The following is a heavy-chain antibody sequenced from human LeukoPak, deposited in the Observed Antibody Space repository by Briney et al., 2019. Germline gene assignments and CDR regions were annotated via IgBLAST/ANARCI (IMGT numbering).Heavy chain of an antibody. V-gene: IGHV1-18*01. CDR3: ARTDFYDILTGYWIDY. CDR1: GGTFSSYA. Sequence: GASVKVSCKASGGTFSSYASSWVRQAPGQGLEWMGWISAYNGNTNYAQKLQGRVTMTTDTSTSTAYMELRSLRSDDTAVYYCARTDFYDILTGYWIDYWGQGTLVTVSS. J-gene: IGHJ4*02. D-gene: IGHD3-9*01. CDR2: ISAYNGNT.